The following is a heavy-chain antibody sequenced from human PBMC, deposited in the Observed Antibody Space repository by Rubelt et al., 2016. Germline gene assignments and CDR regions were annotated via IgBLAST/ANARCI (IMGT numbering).Heavy chain of an antibody. CDR2: IDPSDSYT. Sequence: EVQLVQSGAEVKKPGESLKISCKGSGYRFTSYWIGWVRQMPGKGLEWMGRIDPSDSYTNYIPPFQGHLTISADKAISTAYLQGSSLKASDTAMYYCARIPGSGSSEINWFDPWGQGTLVTVSS. V-gene: IGHV5-10-1*01. CDR1: GYRFTSYW. D-gene: IGHD3-10*01. CDR3: ARIPGSGSSEINWFDP. J-gene: IGHJ5*02.